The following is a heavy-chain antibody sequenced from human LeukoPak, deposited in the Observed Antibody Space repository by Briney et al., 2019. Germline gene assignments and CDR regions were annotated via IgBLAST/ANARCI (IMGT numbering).Heavy chain of an antibody. V-gene: IGHV3-23*01. D-gene: IGHD4-23*01. J-gene: IGHJ4*02. CDR2: ISGSGGST. CDR1: GFTFGSYA. Sequence: PGGSLRLSCAASGFTFGSYAMNWVRQAPGKGLEWVSAISGSGGSTYYADSVKGRFTISRDNSKNTVHLQMNSLRPDDTAVYYCAKGTWSGNNYYFDYWGQGTLVIVSS. CDR3: AKGTWSGNNYYFDY.